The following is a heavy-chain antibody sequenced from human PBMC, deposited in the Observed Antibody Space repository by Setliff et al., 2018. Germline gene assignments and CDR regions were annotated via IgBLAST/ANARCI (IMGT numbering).Heavy chain of an antibody. V-gene: IGHV4-39*07. CDR2: IYYSGST. CDR1: GGSISSSSYY. Sequence: SDTLSLTCTVSGGSISSSSYYWGWIRQPPGKGLEWIGSIYYSGSTYYNPSLKSRVTISVDTSKNQFSLKLSSVTAAGTAVYYCARDVRVASSSWFKSAFDIWGQGTMVTVSS. J-gene: IGHJ3*02. D-gene: IGHD6-13*01. CDR3: ARDVRVASSSWFKSAFDI.